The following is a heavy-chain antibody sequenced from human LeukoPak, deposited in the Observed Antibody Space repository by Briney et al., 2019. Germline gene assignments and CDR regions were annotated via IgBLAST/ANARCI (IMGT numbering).Heavy chain of an antibody. Sequence: ASVKVSCKASGYTFTSYDINWVRQATGQGLEWMGWMNPNSGNTGYAQKFQGRVTMTRNTSISTAYMELSSLRSEDTAVYYCARVPPDVYYYDSSGLLDYWGQGTLVTVSS. V-gene: IGHV1-8*01. CDR2: MNPNSGNT. D-gene: IGHD3-22*01. CDR1: GYTFTSYD. CDR3: ARVPPDVYYYDSSGLLDY. J-gene: IGHJ4*02.